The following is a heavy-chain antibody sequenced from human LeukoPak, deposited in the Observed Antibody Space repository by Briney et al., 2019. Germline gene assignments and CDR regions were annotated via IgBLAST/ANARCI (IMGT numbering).Heavy chain of an antibody. J-gene: IGHJ4*02. CDR3: ARVIILRGYDFWSGYYMPFDY. CDR2: INPNSGGT. V-gene: IGHV1-2*02. CDR1: GYTFTGYY. Sequence: ASVKVSCEASGYTFTGYYMHWVRQAPGQGLEWMGWINPNSGGTNYAQKFQGRVTMTRDTSISTAYMELSRLRSDDTAVYYCARVIILRGYDFWSGYYMPFDYWGQGTLVTASS. D-gene: IGHD3-3*01.